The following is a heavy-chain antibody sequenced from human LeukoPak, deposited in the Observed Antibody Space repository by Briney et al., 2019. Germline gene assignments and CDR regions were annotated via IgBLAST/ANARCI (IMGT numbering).Heavy chain of an antibody. J-gene: IGHJ4*02. D-gene: IGHD3-3*01. Sequence: GGSLRLSCAASGFAFSSYAMSWVRQAPGKGLEWVSAISGSGGSTYYADSVKGRFTISRDNSKNTLYLQMNSLRAEDTAVYYCAKDIWGEWLLPYWGQGTLVTVSS. CDR2: ISGSGGST. V-gene: IGHV3-23*01. CDR3: AKDIWGEWLLPY. CDR1: GFAFSSYA.